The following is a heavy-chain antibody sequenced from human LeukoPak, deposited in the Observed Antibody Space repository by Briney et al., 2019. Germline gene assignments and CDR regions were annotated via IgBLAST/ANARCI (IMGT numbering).Heavy chain of an antibody. D-gene: IGHD3-22*01. J-gene: IGHJ4*02. CDR1: GFTFSSYA. CDR3: ADYYDSRGYYPPPPEGY. CDR2: ISGSGGST. V-gene: IGHV3-23*01. Sequence: GGSLRLSCAASGFTFSSYAMSWVRQAPGKGLEWVSAISGSGGSTYYADSVKGRFTISRDNSKNTLYLQMNSLRAEDTAVYYCADYYDSRGYYPPPPEGYWGQGTLVTVSS.